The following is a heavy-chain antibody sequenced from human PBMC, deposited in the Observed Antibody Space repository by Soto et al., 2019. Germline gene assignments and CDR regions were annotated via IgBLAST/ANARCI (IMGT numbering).Heavy chain of an antibody. CDR2: FYHGDSDT. Sequence: ESLKNSCKGSGDSFYSNWVAWVRQMPGEGLEWMRIFYHGDSDTRYCPPFQGQVTISVDKSYNTAYLHWSSLTASDTAMYYCARQGSNGAYCYSGLVYWGQGTTVTVSS. V-gene: IGHV5-51*01. J-gene: IGHJ6*02. CDR1: GDSFYSNW. D-gene: IGHD2-8*01. CDR3: ARQGSNGAYCYSGLVY.